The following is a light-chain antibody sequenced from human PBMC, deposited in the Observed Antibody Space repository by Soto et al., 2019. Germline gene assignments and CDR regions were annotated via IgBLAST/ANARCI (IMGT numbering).Light chain of an antibody. CDR2: EGT. V-gene: IGLV2-23*01. J-gene: IGLJ3*02. Sequence: QSALTQPASVSGSPGQSITISCTGTSSDVGSYNYVSWYQQHPGKATKLMIYEGTKRPSGVSNRFSGSKSGNTASLTISGLQAEDEADYYCCSYAGSRTLVFGGGTKVTVL. CDR3: CSYAGSRTLV. CDR1: SSDVGSYNY.